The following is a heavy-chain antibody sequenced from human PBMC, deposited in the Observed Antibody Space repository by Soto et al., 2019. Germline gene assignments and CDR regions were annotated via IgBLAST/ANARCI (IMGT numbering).Heavy chain of an antibody. J-gene: IGHJ4*02. V-gene: IGHV4-34*01. Sequence: SETLSLTCAVSGGSLSGYIWTWIRQTPGKGLQWIGQINHSGSSIYNPSLKNRVTISTMSNNKFSLELSSVTAADTAVYYCVRFWPPPYSDALTDYTDAFDYWGQGTLVTVSS. D-gene: IGHD3-9*01. CDR3: VRFWPPPYSDALTDYTDAFDY. CDR2: INHSGSS. CDR1: GGSLSGYI.